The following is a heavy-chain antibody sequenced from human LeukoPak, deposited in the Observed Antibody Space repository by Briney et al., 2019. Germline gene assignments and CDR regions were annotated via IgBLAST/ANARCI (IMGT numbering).Heavy chain of an antibody. D-gene: IGHD2-8*02. CDR3: AAGGAY. J-gene: IGHJ4*02. CDR2: IKQDGSEK. Sequence: GGSLRLSCAASGFTFGSFWMKWVRQAPGKGLEWVANIKQDGSEKYYVDSVRGRFTISRDNAKNSLYLQMNSLRTEDTAVYYCAAGGAYWGQGTLVTVSS. CDR1: GFTFGSFW. V-gene: IGHV3-7*03.